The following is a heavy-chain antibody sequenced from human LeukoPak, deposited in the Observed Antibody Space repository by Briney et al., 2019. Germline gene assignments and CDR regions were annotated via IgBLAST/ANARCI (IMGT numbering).Heavy chain of an antibody. D-gene: IGHD2-15*01. CDR2: ISWNSGSI. CDR1: GFTFDDYA. V-gene: IGHV3-9*01. Sequence: GGSLRPSCAASGFTFDDYAMHWVRQAPGKGLEWVSGISWNSGSIGYADSVKGRFTISRDNAKNSLYLQMNSLRAEDTALYYCAKDKGAVGAYGMDVWGQGTTVTVSS. J-gene: IGHJ6*02. CDR3: AKDKGAVGAYGMDV.